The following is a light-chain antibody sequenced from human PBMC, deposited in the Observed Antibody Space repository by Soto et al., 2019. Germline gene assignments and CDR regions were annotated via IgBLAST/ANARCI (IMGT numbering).Light chain of an antibody. V-gene: IGLV1-47*01. J-gene: IGLJ2*01. CDR3: TTWDDSLSAVV. CDR2: RND. Sequence: QSVLTQPPSASGTPGQRVTISCPGSSSNIGNNYVHWYQQLPGTAPKLLIYRNDQRPSGVPDRFSGSKSGTSASLAISGLRSEDETDYYCTTWDDSLSAVVFGGGTKLTVL. CDR1: SSNIGNNY.